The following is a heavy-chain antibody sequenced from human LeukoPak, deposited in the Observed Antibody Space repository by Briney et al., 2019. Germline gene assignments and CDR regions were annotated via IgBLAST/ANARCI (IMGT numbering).Heavy chain of an antibody. CDR2: FDPEDGET. J-gene: IGHJ4*02. V-gene: IGHV1-24*01. Sequence: SVTLSRKVSGYTLTELSMQWVRQAPGKGLEWMGGFDPEDGETIYAQKFQGRVTMTEDTSTDTAYMELSSLRSEDTAVYYCATCNPYYYGSRNMKELDYWGQG. CDR1: GYTLTELS. D-gene: IGHD3-10*01. CDR3: ATCNPYYYGSRNMKELDY.